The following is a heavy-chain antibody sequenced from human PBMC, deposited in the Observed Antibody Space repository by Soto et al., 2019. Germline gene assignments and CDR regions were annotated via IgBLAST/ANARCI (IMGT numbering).Heavy chain of an antibody. CDR3: ARGGSLYWYFDL. CDR1: GYTFTSYA. CDR2: INAGNGNT. J-gene: IGHJ2*01. Sequence: QVQLVQSGAEVKKPGASVNVSCKASGYTFTSYAMHWVRQAPGQRLEWMGWINAGNGNTKYSQKFQGRVTITRDTSASTAYMELSSLRSEDTAVYYCARGGSLYWYFDLWGRGTLVTVSS. V-gene: IGHV1-3*01. D-gene: IGHD1-26*01.